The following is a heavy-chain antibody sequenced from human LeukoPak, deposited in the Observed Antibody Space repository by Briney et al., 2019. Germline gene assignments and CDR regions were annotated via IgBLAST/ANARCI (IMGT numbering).Heavy chain of an antibody. CDR1: GGSISSGTYY. J-gene: IGHJ6*03. CDR3: ASRTRTHYYMDV. CDR2: IYFSGST. Sequence: SETLSLTCAVSGGSISSGTYYWAWIRQPPGKGLEWIGSIYFSGSTYYNPSLKSRVTISVDTSKNQFSLKLSSVTAADTAVYYCASRTRTHYYMDVWGKGTTVTVSS. V-gene: IGHV4-39*01. D-gene: IGHD2-2*01.